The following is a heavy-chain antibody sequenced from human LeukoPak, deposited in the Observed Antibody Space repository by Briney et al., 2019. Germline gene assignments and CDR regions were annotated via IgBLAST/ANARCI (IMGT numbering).Heavy chain of an antibody. CDR1: GFIVSSIY. CDR3: AREGRFDNSGYHDAFDL. CDR2: MYTGGNT. J-gene: IGHJ3*01. V-gene: IGHV3-53*01. D-gene: IGHD3-22*01. Sequence: GGSLRLSCAASGFIVSSIYMSWVRQAPGKGFEWDSVMYTGGNTKYADSVKGRFTISRDNSKNTLYLQMNSLRAEDTAVYYCAREGRFDNSGYHDAFDLWGRGTLVTVSS.